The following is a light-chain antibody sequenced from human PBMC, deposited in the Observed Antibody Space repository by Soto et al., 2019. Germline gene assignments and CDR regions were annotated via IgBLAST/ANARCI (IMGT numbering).Light chain of an antibody. V-gene: IGLV2-14*01. Sequence: QSVLTQPASVSGSPGQSITISCTGTSSDVGGYNYVSWYQQHPGKAPKLMIYDVSNRPSGVSNRFSGSKSGNTASLTISGLQAEDEADYYCSSYTSSRTPYVFGTWTKVTVL. CDR2: DVS. CDR3: SSYTSSRTPYV. CDR1: SSDVGGYNY. J-gene: IGLJ1*01.